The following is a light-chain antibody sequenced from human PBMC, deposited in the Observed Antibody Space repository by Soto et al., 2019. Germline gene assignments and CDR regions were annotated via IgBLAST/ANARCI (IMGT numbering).Light chain of an antibody. CDR1: QSISSW. Sequence: DIQMTQSPSTLSASVGDRVTITCRASQSISSWLAWYQQKPGKAPKLLIYDASSLESGVLSRFSGSGSGTEFTLTISRLHPDDFATYYCQQYNSYSPWTFGQGTKVEIK. V-gene: IGKV1-5*01. CDR3: QQYNSYSPWT. J-gene: IGKJ1*01. CDR2: DAS.